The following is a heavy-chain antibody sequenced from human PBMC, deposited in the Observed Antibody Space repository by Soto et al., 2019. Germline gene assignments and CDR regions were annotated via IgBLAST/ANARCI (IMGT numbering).Heavy chain of an antibody. V-gene: IGHV4-39*01. Sequence: QLQLQESGPGLVKPSETLSLTCTVSGASINSGSYYWAWIRQPPGKGLEWIGTIFYTGSTYYNPSLPSGVTIYEATSKSQFSLRLSAVTAADTAVYYCVVHLRETVVTRSEFAYWGQGTLVTVSS. CDR3: VVHLRETVVTRSEFAY. CDR2: IFYTGST. D-gene: IGHD4-4*01. J-gene: IGHJ4*02. CDR1: GASINSGSYY.